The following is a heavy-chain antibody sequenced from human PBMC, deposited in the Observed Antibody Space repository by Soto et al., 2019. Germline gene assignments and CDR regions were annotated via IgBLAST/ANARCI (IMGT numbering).Heavy chain of an antibody. CDR2: IYYSGST. V-gene: IGHV4-31*03. CDR1: GGSISSGGYY. J-gene: IGHJ6*02. CDR3: ARVCGGDCHYGMDV. D-gene: IGHD2-21*02. Sequence: TLSLTCTVSGGSISSGGYYWTWIRQHPGKGLEWNGYIYYSGSTYYNPSLKSRVTISVDTSKNQFSLKLSSVTAADTAVYYCARVCGGDCHYGMDVWGQGTTVTVSS.